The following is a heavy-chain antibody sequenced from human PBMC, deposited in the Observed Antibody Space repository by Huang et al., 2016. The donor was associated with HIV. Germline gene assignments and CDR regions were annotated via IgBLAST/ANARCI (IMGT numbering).Heavy chain of an antibody. V-gene: IGHV3-74*01. Sequence: EVQLVESGGGLVQPGGSLRLSCAASGFSISSYWMHWVRQAPGKGPGGVSRINSDGSSTSYADSVKGRFTISRDNAKNTLYLQMNSLRAEDTAVYYCARDPRIQSWLNFFDYWGQGTLVSVSS. J-gene: IGHJ4*02. CDR1: GFSISSYW. CDR2: INSDGSST. D-gene: IGHD3-22*01. CDR3: ARDPRIQSWLNFFDY.